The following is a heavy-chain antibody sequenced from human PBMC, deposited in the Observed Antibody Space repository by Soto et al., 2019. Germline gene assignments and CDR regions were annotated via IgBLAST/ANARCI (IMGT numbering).Heavy chain of an antibody. CDR2: IYSGGST. D-gene: IGHD3-3*01. CDR3: ARTKLRFLEWLTHAANDY. V-gene: IGHV3-66*01. CDR1: RFTVSSNY. J-gene: IGHJ4*02. Sequence: GGSLRLSCAASRFTVSSNYMSWVRQAPGKGLEWVSVIYSGGSTYYADSVKGRFTISRDNSKNTLYLQMNSLRAEDTAVYYCARTKLRFLEWLTHAANDYWGQGTLVTVSS.